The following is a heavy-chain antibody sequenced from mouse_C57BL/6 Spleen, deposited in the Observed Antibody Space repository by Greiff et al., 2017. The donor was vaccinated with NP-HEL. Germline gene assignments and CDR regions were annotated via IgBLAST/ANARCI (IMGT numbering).Heavy chain of an antibody. J-gene: IGHJ4*01. V-gene: IGHV1-53*01. Sequence: QVQLQQPGTELVKPGASVKLSCKASGYTFTSYWMHWVKQRPGQGLEWIGNINPSNGGTNYNEKFKSKATLTVDKSSSTAYMQLSSLTSEDSAVYDCAREGELVYAMDYWGQGTSVTVSS. CDR1: GYTFTSYW. CDR3: AREGELVYAMDY. D-gene: IGHD4-1*01. CDR2: INPSNGGT.